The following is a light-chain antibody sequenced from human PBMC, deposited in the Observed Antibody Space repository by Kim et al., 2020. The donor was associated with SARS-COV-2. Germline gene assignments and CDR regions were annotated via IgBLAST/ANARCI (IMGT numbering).Light chain of an antibody. CDR1: KLGDKY. V-gene: IGLV3-1*01. Sequence: SYELTQPPSVSVSPGQTASITCSGDKLGDKYACWYQQKPGQSPALVIYQDSKRPSGIPERFSGSNSGNTATLTISGTQAMDEADYYCQAWDSCTVVFGGG. CDR2: QDS. CDR3: QAWDSCTVV. J-gene: IGLJ2*01.